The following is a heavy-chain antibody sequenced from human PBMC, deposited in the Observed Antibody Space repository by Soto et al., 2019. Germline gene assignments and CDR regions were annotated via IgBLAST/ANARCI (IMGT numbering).Heavy chain of an antibody. D-gene: IGHD2-2*01. CDR2: MNPNSGNT. CDR3: ARGLGYCSSTSCYEKFDY. V-gene: IGHV1-8*01. J-gene: IGHJ4*02. CDR1: GYTFTSYD. Sequence: ASVKVSCKASGYTFTSYDINWVRQATGQGLEWMGWMNPNSGNTGYAQKFQGSVTMTRNTYISTAYMELSSLRSEDTAVFYCARGLGYCSSTSCYEKFDYWGQRTLVTVSS.